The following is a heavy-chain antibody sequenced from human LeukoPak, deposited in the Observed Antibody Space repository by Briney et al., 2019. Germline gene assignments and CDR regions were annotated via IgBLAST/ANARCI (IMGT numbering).Heavy chain of an antibody. Sequence: GSLRLSCAASGFTFSNAWMSWVRQAPGKGLEWIGYIYYSGSTNYNPSLKSRVTISVDTSKNQFSLKLSSVTAADTAVYFCARHVVAFHYETSGYPQRGFYFDYRGQGTLVTVSS. J-gene: IGHJ4*02. V-gene: IGHV4-59*08. CDR2: IYYSGST. CDR3: ARHVVAFHYETSGYPQRGFYFDY. CDR1: GFTFSNAW. D-gene: IGHD3-22*01.